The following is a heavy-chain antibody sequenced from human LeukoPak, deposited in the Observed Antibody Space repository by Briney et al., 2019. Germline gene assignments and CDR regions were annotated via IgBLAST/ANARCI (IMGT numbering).Heavy chain of an antibody. Sequence: ASVKVSRKASGYTFTSYDINWVRQATGQGLEWMGWMNPNTGNTGYAQKFQGRVTMTRDTSISTAYMELSSLRSDDTAVYYCASKFLCSRGYYFDYWGQGTLVTVSS. J-gene: IGHJ4*02. V-gene: IGHV1-8*01. CDR1: GYTFTSYD. D-gene: IGHD2-15*01. CDR2: MNPNTGNT. CDR3: ASKFLCSRGYYFDY.